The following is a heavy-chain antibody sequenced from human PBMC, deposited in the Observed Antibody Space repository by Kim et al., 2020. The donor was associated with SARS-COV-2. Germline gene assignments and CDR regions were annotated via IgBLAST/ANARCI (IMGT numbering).Heavy chain of an antibody. D-gene: IGHD3-16*02. CDR2: ISSSSSYT. CDR1: GFTFSDYY. J-gene: IGHJ6*02. V-gene: IGHV3-11*05. CDR3: ARVGYDYVWGSYRDYYYYYGLAV. Sequence: GGSLRLSCAASGFTFSDYYMSWIRQAPGKGLEWVSYISSSSSYTNYADSVKGRFTISRDNAKNSLYLQMHSLRAEDTAVYYCARVGYDYVWGSYRDYYYYYGLAVWGQGTTVPVSS.